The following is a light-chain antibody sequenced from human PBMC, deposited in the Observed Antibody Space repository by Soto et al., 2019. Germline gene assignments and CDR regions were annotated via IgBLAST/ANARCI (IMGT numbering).Light chain of an antibody. CDR1: QSFSSTF. J-gene: IGKJ1*01. CDR2: VAS. CDR3: QQYASSVT. Sequence: EILLTQSPDSLSLSPGDRATLSCRASQSFSSTFFAWYHQKPGQAPRLLIYVASSRATGIPDRFSGSGSGTDFTITISRLEPEGFAVYYCQQYASSVTFGQGTKVEIK. V-gene: IGKV3-20*01.